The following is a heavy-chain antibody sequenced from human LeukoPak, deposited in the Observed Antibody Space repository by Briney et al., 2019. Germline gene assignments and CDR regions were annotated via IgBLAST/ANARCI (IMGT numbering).Heavy chain of an antibody. V-gene: IGHV4-59*08. CDR1: GGSISSYY. J-gene: IGHJ5*02. Sequence: SETLPLTCTVSGGSISSYYWSWIRQPPGKGLEWIGYIYHSRSTNYNPSLKSRVTISVDTSKNQFSLKLSFVTAADTAVYYCARHTPSYGWFDPWGQGTVVTVSS. CDR2: IYHSRST. D-gene: IGHD1-26*01. CDR3: ARHTPSYGWFDP.